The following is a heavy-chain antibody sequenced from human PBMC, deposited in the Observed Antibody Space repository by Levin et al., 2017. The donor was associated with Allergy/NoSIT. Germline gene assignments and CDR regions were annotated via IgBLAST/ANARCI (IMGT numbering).Heavy chain of an antibody. CDR2: IFYDGSNE. V-gene: IGHV3-30*18. CDR3: AKSHHFDYFDY. D-gene: IGHD3-3*02. CDR1: GFTFSNYA. J-gene: IGHJ4*02. Sequence: GGSLRLSCAASGFTFSNYAMHWVRQAPGKGLEWVAVIFYDGSNEYYADSVKGRFTISRDNSKNTLYLQINSLRVDDTAVYYCAKSHHFDYFDYWGQGTLVTVSS.